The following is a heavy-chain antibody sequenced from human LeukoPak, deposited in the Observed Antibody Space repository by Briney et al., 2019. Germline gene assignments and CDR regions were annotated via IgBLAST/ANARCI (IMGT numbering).Heavy chain of an antibody. J-gene: IGHJ4*02. CDR3: ARDRSLGPDY. CDR1: GFTFSDYY. Sequence: GGSLRLSCAASGFTFSDYYMSWIRQAPGKGLEWISYISSSSSTMYYADSVKDRFTISRDNANNSLYLQMNSLRAEDTAVYYCARDRSLGPDYWGQGTLVTVSS. CDR2: ISSSSSTM. V-gene: IGHV3-11*01.